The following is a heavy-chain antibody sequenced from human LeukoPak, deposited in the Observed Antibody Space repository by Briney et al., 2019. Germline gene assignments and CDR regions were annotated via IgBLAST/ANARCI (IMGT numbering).Heavy chain of an antibody. CDR1: GYTFTSYY. CDR3: ASMGGYYYDSSGYLY. Sequence: ASVKVSCKASGYTFTSYYMHWVRQAPGQGLGWMGIINPSGGSTSYAQKFQGRVTMTRDTSTSTVYMELSSLRSEDTAVYYCASMGGYYYDSSGYLYWGQGTLVTVSS. CDR2: INPSGGST. V-gene: IGHV1-46*01. J-gene: IGHJ4*02. D-gene: IGHD3-22*01.